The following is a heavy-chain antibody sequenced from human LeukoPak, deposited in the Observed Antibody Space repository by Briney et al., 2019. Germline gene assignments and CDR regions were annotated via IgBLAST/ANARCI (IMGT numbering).Heavy chain of an antibody. V-gene: IGHV3-48*01. Sequence: GGSLRLSCAASGFTFSTYSMTWVRQAPGRGLEWVSYISSSSRTIYYGDSVKGRFTISRDNAKNSLYLQMNSLRAEDTAVYYCARVGFGDTTLDYWGQGTLVTVSS. CDR1: GFTFSTYS. J-gene: IGHJ4*02. CDR2: ISSSSRTI. D-gene: IGHD3-10*01. CDR3: ARVGFGDTTLDY.